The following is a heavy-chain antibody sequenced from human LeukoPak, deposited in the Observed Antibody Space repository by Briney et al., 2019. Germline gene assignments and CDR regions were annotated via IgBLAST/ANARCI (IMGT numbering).Heavy chain of an antibody. V-gene: IGHV3-9*01. J-gene: IGHJ5*02. CDR1: GFSFSTYG. Sequence: HPGRSLRLSCAASGFSFSTYGMHWVRQAPGKGLEWVSGINWNSGSIGYADSVKGRFTISRDNVMNSLYLQMNSLRPEDTALYYCVKDRRNPYRPEGPFDPWGQGTLVTVSS. D-gene: IGHD1-14*01. CDR2: INWNSGSI. CDR3: VKDRRNPYRPEGPFDP.